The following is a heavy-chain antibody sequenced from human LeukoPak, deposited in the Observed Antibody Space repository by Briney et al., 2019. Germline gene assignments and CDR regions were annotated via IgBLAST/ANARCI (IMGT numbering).Heavy chain of an antibody. CDR1: GFTFSDYY. CDR2: ISSSGRTV. D-gene: IGHD5-24*01. J-gene: IGHJ3*02. Sequence: GGSLRLSFAASGFTFSDYYMGWIRQAPGKGLDWVSHISSSGRTVYYADSLKGRFTISRDNAKNSLYLQMNSLRAEDTALYYCARARGSYAFDIWGQGTMVTVSS. CDR3: ARARGSYAFDI. V-gene: IGHV3-11*01.